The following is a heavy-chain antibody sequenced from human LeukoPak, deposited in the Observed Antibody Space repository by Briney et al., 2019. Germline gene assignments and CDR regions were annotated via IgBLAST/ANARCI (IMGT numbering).Heavy chain of an antibody. V-gene: IGHV1-24*01. CDR3: ATGSDGRYYFDY. CDR2: FDPEDGET. D-gene: IGHD3-10*01. CDR1: GYTLTELS. J-gene: IGHJ4*02. Sequence: ASVKVSCTVSGYTLTELSMHWVRQAPGKGLEWMGGFDPEDGETIYAQKFQGRVTMTEDTSTDTAYMELSSLRSEDTAVYYCATGSDGRYYFDYWGQGTLVTVSS.